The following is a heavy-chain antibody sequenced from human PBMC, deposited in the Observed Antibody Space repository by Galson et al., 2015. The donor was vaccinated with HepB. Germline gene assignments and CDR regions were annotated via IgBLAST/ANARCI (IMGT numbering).Heavy chain of an antibody. CDR2: ISSGANTI. CDR1: GFTFSDYY. Sequence: SLRLSCAASGFTFSDYYMSWIRQAPGKGLEWVSYISSGANTIYYSDSVKGRFTVSRDNAKNSMYLQMNRLRVEDTAIYYCARQAHSSSSGRGRGWLDPWGQGTLITVSS. CDR3: ARQAHSSSSGRGRGWLDP. J-gene: IGHJ5*02. V-gene: IGHV3-11*01. D-gene: IGHD6-6*01.